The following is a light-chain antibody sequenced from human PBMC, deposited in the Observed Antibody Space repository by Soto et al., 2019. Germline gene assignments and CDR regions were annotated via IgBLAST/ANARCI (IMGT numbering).Light chain of an antibody. J-gene: IGKJ5*01. CDR3: QQGYTSPNT. CDR2: AAS. V-gene: IGKV1-39*01. Sequence: DIQRTQSPSSLSASVGDRVTITCGASQSIGKHLNWYQQKPGKAPKFLIYAASNLQSGVPSRFSGSVSGTDGTITVNSLQPEDGATYYGQQGYTSPNTFGQGTRLEIK. CDR1: QSIGKH.